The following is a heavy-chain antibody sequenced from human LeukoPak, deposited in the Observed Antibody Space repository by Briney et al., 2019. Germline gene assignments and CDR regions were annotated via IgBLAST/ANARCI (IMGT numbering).Heavy chain of an antibody. CDR3: AKDISPTVRGGGAFDI. V-gene: IGHV3-7*03. CDR1: GFTFSSYW. D-gene: IGHD4-17*01. CDR2: IKQDGSEK. Sequence: SGGSLRLSCAASGFTFSSYWMSWVRQAPGKGLEWVANIKQDGSEKYYVDSVKGRFTISRDNAKNSLYLQMNSLRAEDTALYYCAKDISPTVRGGGAFDIWGQGTMVTVSS. J-gene: IGHJ3*02.